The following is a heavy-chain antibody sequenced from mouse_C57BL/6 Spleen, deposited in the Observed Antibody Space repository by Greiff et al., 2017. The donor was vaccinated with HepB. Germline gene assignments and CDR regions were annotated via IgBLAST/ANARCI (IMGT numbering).Heavy chain of an antibody. Sequence: EVKLMESGGDLVKPGGSLKLSCAASGFTFSSYGMSWVRQTPDKRLEWVATISSGGSYTYYPDSVKGRFTISRDNAKNTLYLQMSSLKSEDTAMYYCARGSNLYYAMDYWGQGTSVTVSS. J-gene: IGHJ4*01. CDR2: ISSGGSYT. CDR1: GFTFSSYG. V-gene: IGHV5-6*02. D-gene: IGHD2-5*01. CDR3: ARGSNLYYAMDY.